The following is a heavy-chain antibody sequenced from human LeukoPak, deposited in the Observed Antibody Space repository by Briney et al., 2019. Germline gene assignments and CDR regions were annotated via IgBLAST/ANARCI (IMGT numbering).Heavy chain of an antibody. J-gene: IGHJ3*02. V-gene: IGHV1-69*01. CDR1: GGTFSSYA. D-gene: IGHD3-10*01. CDR2: IIPIFGTA. CDR3: ASGVDGSGSYYNNDAFDI. Sequence: SSVKVSCKASGGTFSSYAISWVRQAPGQGLEWMGGIIPIFGTANYAQKFQGRVTITADESTSTAYMELSSLRSEDTAVYYCASGVDGSGSYYNNDAFDIWGQGTMVTVS.